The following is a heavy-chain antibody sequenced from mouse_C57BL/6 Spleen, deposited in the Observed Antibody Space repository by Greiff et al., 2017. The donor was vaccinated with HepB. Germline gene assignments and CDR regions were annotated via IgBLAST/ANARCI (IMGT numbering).Heavy chain of an antibody. CDR2: IEPNSGGT. V-gene: IGHV1-72*01. CDR1: GYTFTSYW. D-gene: IGHD4-1*01. J-gene: IGHJ4*01. Sequence: QVQLQQPGAELVKPGASVKLSCKASGYTFTSYWMHWVKQRPGRGLEWIGKIEPNSGGTKYNEKLKSKATLTVDKPASTAYMQLSSLTSEDSAVYYCARWRTGTPMDYWGQGTSVTVSS. CDR3: ARWRTGTPMDY.